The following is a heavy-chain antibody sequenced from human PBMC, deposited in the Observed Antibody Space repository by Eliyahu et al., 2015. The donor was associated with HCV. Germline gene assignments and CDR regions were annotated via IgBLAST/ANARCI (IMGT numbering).Heavy chain of an antibody. CDR2: INHSGST. J-gene: IGHJ3*02. CDR1: GGSFSGYY. D-gene: IGHD2-2*02. Sequence: QVQLQQWGAGLLKPSETLSLTCAVYGGSFSGYYWSWIRQPPGKGLEWIGEINHSGSTNYNPSLKSRVTISVDTSKNQFSLKLSSVTAADTAVYYCARDRVSPYQLLYKKINAFDIWGQGTMVTVSS. V-gene: IGHV4-34*01. CDR3: ARDRVSPYQLLYKKINAFDI.